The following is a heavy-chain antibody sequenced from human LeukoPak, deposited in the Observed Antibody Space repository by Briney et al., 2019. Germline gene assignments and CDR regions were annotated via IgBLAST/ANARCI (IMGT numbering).Heavy chain of an antibody. V-gene: IGHV1-2*02. J-gene: IGHJ3*02. CDR2: TNPNSGAT. CDR3: ARGLRAAVFDI. CDR1: GYTFTGYY. D-gene: IGHD2-2*01. Sequence: ASVKVSCKASGYTFTGYYIHWVRQAPGQGLEWMGWTNPNSGATNYAQKFQGRVTMTRDTSISTAYMELTRLTSDDTAVYYCARGLRAAVFDIWGQGTVVTVSS.